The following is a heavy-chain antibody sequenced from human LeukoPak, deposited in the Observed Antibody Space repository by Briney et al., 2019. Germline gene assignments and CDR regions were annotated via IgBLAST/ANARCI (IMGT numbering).Heavy chain of an antibody. CDR2: ISGSGGST. CDR1: GFTFSSYA. D-gene: IGHD3-22*01. V-gene: IGHV3-23*01. J-gene: IGHJ4*02. Sequence: GGSLRLSCAASGFTFSSYAMSWVRQAPGKGLEGVSAISGSGGSTYHADPVKGRFTISRDNSKNTVYLQMNSLRVEDTAVYYRAKDWVKNYYDSSGYFDYWGQGTLVTVSS. CDR3: AKDWVKNYYDSSGYFDY.